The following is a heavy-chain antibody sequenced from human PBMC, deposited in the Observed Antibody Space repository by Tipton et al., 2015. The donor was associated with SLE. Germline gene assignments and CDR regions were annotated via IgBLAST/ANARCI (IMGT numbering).Heavy chain of an antibody. CDR2: IWYDVRNK. J-gene: IGHJ2*01. V-gene: IGHV3-33*01. CDR3: ARETTVTTRAGYFDL. CDR1: GFTFSSYG. Sequence: SLRLSCAASGFTFSSYGMHWVRQAPGKGLEWVAVIWYDVRNKYYADSVKGRFTISRDNSKNTLYLQMNSLRAEDTAVYYCARETTVTTRAGYFDLWGRGTLVTVSS. D-gene: IGHD4-17*01.